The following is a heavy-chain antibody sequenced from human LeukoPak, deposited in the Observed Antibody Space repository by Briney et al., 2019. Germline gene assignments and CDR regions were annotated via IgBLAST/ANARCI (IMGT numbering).Heavy chain of an antibody. CDR2: IIPIFGTA. Sequence: ASVKVSCKASGYTFTSYSISWVRQAPGQGLEWMGGIIPIFGTANYAQKFQGRVTITADESTSTAYMELSSLRSEDTAVYYCARSMVRGVTNYYYYYMDVWGKGTTVTISS. J-gene: IGHJ6*03. CDR3: ARSMVRGVTNYYYYYMDV. D-gene: IGHD3-10*01. CDR1: GYTFTSYS. V-gene: IGHV1-69*13.